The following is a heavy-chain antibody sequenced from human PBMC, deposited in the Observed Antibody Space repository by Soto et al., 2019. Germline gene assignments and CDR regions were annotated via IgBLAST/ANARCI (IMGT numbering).Heavy chain of an antibody. J-gene: IGHJ4*02. CDR3: SYRGYSFDY. CDR1: GGSISSSSYY. Sequence: SETLSLTCTVSGGSISSSSYYWGWIRQPPGKGLEWIGSIYYSGSTYYNPSLKSRVTISVDTSKNQFSLKLSSVTAADTAVYYCSYRGYSFDYWGQGTLVTVSS. V-gene: IGHV4-39*01. CDR2: IYYSGST. D-gene: IGHD6-25*01.